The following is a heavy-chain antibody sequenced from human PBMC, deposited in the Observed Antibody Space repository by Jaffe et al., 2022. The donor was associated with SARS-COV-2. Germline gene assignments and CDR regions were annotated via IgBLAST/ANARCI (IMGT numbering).Heavy chain of an antibody. J-gene: IGHJ4*02. CDR3: ARAAYCGGDCFWHFDY. CDR2: INPSGGST. V-gene: IGHV1-46*01. Sequence: QVQLVQSGAEVKKPGASVKVSCKASGYTFTSYYMHWVRQAPGQGLEWMGIINPSGGSTSYAQKFQGRVTMTRDTSTSTVYMELSSLRSEDTAVYYCARAAYCGGDCFWHFDYWGQGTLVTVSS. CDR1: GYTFTSYY. D-gene: IGHD2-21*02.